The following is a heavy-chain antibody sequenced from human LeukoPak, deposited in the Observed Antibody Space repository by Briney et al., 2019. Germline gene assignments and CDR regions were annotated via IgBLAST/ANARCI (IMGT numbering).Heavy chain of an antibody. CDR3: ARGMAPPYHDAFDI. CDR1: GGSISSYY. Sequence: PSETLSLTCTVSGGSISSYYWSWIRQPPGKGLEWIGSIYYSGSTYYNPSLKSRVTISVDTSKNQFSLKLSSVTAADTAVYYCARGMAPPYHDAFDIWGQGTMVTVSS. V-gene: IGHV4-59*12. D-gene: IGHD5-24*01. J-gene: IGHJ3*02. CDR2: IYYSGST.